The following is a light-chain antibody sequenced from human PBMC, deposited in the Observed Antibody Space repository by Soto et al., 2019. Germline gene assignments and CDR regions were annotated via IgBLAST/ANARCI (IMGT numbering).Light chain of an antibody. Sequence: GPRSFSPGGRATRWCRACQSVSGSYLAWYQQKPGQAPRLLIYGASSRATGIPDRCSGSGSGIDASLPIHRLEPAGAALYYCQQCGSAPITFGLGTRLEIK. CDR2: GAS. CDR1: QSVSGSY. V-gene: IGKV3-20*01. CDR3: QQCGSAPIT. J-gene: IGKJ5*01.